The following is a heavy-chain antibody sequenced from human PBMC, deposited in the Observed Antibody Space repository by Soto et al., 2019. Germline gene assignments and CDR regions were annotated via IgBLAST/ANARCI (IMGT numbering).Heavy chain of an antibody. J-gene: IGHJ6*02. D-gene: IGHD3-9*01. Sequence: SSVKVSCKASGYTFTSYDINWVRQATGQGLEWKGRIIPILGIANYAQKIQGRVKINADKSTSTAYMELSSLRSEDTAVYYCARDNFKTGADYDILAGYLYYYYYYGMDVWGQGTTVTVS. V-gene: IGHV1-69*04. CDR2: IIPILGIA. CDR3: ARDNFKTGADYDILAGYLYYYYYYGMDV. CDR1: GYTFTSYD.